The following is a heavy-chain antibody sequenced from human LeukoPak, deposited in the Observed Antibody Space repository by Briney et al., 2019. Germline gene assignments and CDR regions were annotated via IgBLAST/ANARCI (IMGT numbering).Heavy chain of an antibody. Sequence: GGSLRLSCAVSGITLSNYGMSWVRQAPGKGLEWVAGISGSGGGTNYADSVKGRFTISRDNPKNTLFLQMDNLRAEDTAVYFCAKRGVVIRVILVGFHKEAYYFDSWGQGALVTVSS. CDR1: GITLSNYG. D-gene: IGHD3-22*01. V-gene: IGHV3-23*01. J-gene: IGHJ4*02. CDR2: ISGSGGGT. CDR3: AKRGVVIRVILVGFHKEAYYFDS.